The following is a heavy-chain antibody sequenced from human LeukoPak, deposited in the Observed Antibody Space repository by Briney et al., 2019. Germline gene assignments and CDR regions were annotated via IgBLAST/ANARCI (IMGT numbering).Heavy chain of an antibody. CDR1: GGSISSHY. V-gene: IGHV4-59*08. Sequence: KPSETLSLTCTVSGGSISSHYWSWIRQPPGKGLEWIGYISYSGSTNYNPSLKSRVNISVDTSKNQFSLKLSSVTAADTAVHYCARDDYGDYFDYWGQGTLVTVSS. CDR2: ISYSGST. D-gene: IGHD4-17*01. CDR3: ARDDYGDYFDY. J-gene: IGHJ4*02.